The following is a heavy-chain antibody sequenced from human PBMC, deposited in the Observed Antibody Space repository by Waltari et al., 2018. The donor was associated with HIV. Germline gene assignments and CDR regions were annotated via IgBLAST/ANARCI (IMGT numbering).Heavy chain of an antibody. Sequence: QVQLVQSGAEVKKPGASVKVSCKASGYTFTGHYVHWVRQAPGEGLEWMGWINPNSGGTNYDQKVQGRVTLARDTSINTAYMELSRLRSDDTAVYYCARVVTDYGDYGADDYWGQGTLVTVSS. CDR1: GYTFTGHY. J-gene: IGHJ4*02. D-gene: IGHD4-17*01. CDR2: INPNSGGT. CDR3: ARVVTDYGDYGADDY. V-gene: IGHV1-2*02.